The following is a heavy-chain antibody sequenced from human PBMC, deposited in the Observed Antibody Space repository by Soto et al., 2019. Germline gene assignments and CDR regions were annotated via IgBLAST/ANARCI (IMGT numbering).Heavy chain of an antibody. CDR3: ARGPNDYVWGSYRYLTPAPFDY. Sequence: LSLTCAVYGGSFSGYYWSWIRQPPGKGLEWIGEINHSGSTNYNPSLKSRVTISVDTSKNQFSLKLSSVTAADTAVYYCARGPNDYVWGSYRYLTPAPFDYWGQGTLVTVSS. V-gene: IGHV4-34*01. CDR1: GGSFSGYY. J-gene: IGHJ4*02. D-gene: IGHD3-16*02. CDR2: INHSGST.